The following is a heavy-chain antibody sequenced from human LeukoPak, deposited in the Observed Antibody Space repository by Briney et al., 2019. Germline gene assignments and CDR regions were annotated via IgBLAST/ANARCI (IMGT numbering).Heavy chain of an antibody. CDR2: IYYSGST. CDR3: ARHRGWFGELFFSNWFDP. CDR1: GGSISSYY. Sequence: PSETLSLTCTVSGGSISSYYWSWIRQPPGKGLEWIGYIYYSGSTNYNPSLKSRVTISVDTSKNQFSLKLSSVTAADTAVYYCARHRGWFGELFFSNWFDPWGQGTLDTVSS. D-gene: IGHD3-10*01. V-gene: IGHV4-59*08. J-gene: IGHJ5*02.